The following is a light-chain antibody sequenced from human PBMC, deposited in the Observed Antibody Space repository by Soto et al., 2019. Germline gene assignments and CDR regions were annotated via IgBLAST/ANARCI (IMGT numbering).Light chain of an antibody. V-gene: IGLV1-47*02. CDR3: SAWDGSLSGRV. Sequence: QSVLTQSPSASGTPGQRVTISCSGSSSNIGSNYVYWYRQLPGTAPKLLIYSDTQRPSGVPDRFSGSKSGTSASLAISGLPSEDEADYYCSAWDGSLSGRVFGGGTQLTVL. CDR1: SSNIGSNY. J-gene: IGLJ2*01. CDR2: SDT.